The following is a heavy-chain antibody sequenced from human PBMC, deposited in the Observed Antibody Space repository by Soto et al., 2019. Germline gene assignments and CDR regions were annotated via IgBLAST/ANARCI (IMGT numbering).Heavy chain of an antibody. CDR2: IDPSDSYT. V-gene: IGHV5-10-1*01. CDR1: GYSFTSYW. J-gene: IGHJ6*02. CDR3: ARHGFRYGGHYYYGMDV. Sequence: GESLKISCKGSGYSFTSYWISWVRQMPGKGLEWMGRIDPSDSYTNYSPSFQGHVTISADKSISTAYLQWSSLKASDTAMYYCARHGFRYGGHYYYGMDVWGQGTKVTVSS. D-gene: IGHD3-10*01.